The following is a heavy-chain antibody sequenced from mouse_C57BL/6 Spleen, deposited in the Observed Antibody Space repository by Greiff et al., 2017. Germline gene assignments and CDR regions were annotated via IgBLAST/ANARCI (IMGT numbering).Heavy chain of an antibody. CDR3: ASLYYGSSYWYFDV. D-gene: IGHD1-1*01. V-gene: IGHV5-6*01. Sequence: EVMLVESGGDLVKPGGSLKLSCAASGFTFSSYGMSWVRQTPDKRLEWVATISSGGSYTYYPDSVKGRFTISRDNAKNTLYLQMSSLKSEDTAMYYCASLYYGSSYWYFDVWGTGTTVTVSS. J-gene: IGHJ1*03. CDR1: GFTFSSYG. CDR2: ISSGGSYT.